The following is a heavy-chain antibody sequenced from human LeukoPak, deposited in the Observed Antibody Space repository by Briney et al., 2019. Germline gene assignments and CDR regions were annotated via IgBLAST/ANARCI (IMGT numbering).Heavy chain of an antibody. Sequence: HPGGSLRLSCAASGFTFRSCAMHWVRLAPGKGLDWVAVISYEGSENDYADSVKGRFTISRDNSKNMLYLQMNSLRDEDSAVYYCARSGGYSSSWSIFDYWGQGTLVTVSS. D-gene: IGHD6-13*01. CDR3: ARSGGYSSSWSIFDY. CDR2: ISYEGSEN. CDR1: GFTFRSCA. V-gene: IGHV3-30*04. J-gene: IGHJ4*02.